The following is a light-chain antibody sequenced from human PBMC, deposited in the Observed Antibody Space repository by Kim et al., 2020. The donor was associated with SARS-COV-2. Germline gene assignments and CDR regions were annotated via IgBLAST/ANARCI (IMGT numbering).Light chain of an antibody. Sequence: LTQPHSVSESPGKTVTISCTRSSGSIATNYVQWYQQRPGSSPTTVIYDDNQRPSGVPDRFSGSIDSSSNSASLTISGLKTDDEADYYCQSYDSSNHAVFGGGTQLTVL. V-gene: IGLV6-57*01. J-gene: IGLJ2*01. CDR3: QSYDSSNHAV. CDR2: DDN. CDR1: SGSIATNY.